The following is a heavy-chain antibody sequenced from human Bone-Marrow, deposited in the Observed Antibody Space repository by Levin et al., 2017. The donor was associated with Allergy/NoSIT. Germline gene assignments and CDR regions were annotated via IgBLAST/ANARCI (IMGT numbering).Heavy chain of an antibody. CDR2: LSSSSGAI. V-gene: IGHV3-23*01. D-gene: IGHD1-26*01. Sequence: SCAASGFTFNSYAMSWVRQAPGKGLEWVSALSSSSGAIYYADSVKGRFTISRDNSKNTLYLQMNSLRAEDTGLYHCAKSVGATRPSAPVDYWGQGTLVTVSS. J-gene: IGHJ4*02. CDR3: AKSVGATRPSAPVDY. CDR1: GFTFNSYA.